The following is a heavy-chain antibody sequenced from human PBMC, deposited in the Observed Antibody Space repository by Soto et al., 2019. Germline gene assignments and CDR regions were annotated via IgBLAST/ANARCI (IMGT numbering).Heavy chain of an antibody. V-gene: IGHV4-39*01. D-gene: IGHD3-10*01. Sequence: QLQLQESGPGLVKPSETLSLTCTVSGGSISSSSYYWGWIRQPPGKGLEWIGSIYYSGSTYYNPSLKSRVTISVDTSKNQFSLKLSSVTAADTAVYYCARTYGSGSYVDYWGQGTLVTVSS. CDR1: GGSISSSSYY. CDR2: IYYSGST. CDR3: ARTYGSGSYVDY. J-gene: IGHJ4*02.